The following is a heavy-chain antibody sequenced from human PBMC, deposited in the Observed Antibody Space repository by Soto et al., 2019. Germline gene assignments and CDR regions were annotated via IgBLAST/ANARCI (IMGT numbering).Heavy chain of an antibody. CDR2: MNPDSGNT. J-gene: IGHJ5*02. CDR1: GYTFTSYD. V-gene: IGHV1-8*01. CDR3: ARGQYYDFWSGYYSVGSWFDP. Sequence: ASVKVSCKASGYTFTSYDINWVRQATGQGLEWMGWMNPDSGNTGYAQKFQGRVTMTRNTSISTAYMELSSLRSEDTAVYYCARGQYYDFWSGYYSVGSWFDPWGQGTLVTVSS. D-gene: IGHD3-3*01.